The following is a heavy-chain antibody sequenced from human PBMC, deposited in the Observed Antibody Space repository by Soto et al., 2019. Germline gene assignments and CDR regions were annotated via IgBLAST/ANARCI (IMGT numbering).Heavy chain of an antibody. Sequence: SETLSLTCPVSGGSISSYYWGWIRQPPGKGLEWIGSIYYSGSTYYNPSLKSRVTISVDTSKNQFSLKLSSVTAADTAVYYCARREGDYGDFVFDYWGQGTLVTVSS. D-gene: IGHD4-17*01. CDR1: GGSISSYY. CDR2: IYYSGST. CDR3: ARREGDYGDFVFDY. V-gene: IGHV4-39*01. J-gene: IGHJ4*02.